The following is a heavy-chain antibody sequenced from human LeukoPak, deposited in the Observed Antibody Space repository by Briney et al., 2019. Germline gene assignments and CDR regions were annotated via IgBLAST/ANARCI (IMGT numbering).Heavy chain of an antibody. D-gene: IGHD3-3*01. Sequence: SETLSLTCSVSGGSISSSSYYWGWIRQPPGKGLEWIGTIYYSGTTYYNPSLKSRVTISVDTSKNQFSLKLSSVTAADTAVYYCARGGGYYNYWGQGTLVTVSS. CDR3: ARGGGYYNY. CDR2: IYYSGTT. CDR1: GGSISSSSYY. V-gene: IGHV4-39*07. J-gene: IGHJ4*02.